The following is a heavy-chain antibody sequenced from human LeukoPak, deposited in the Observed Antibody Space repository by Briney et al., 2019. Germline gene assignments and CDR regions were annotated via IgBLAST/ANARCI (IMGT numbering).Heavy chain of an antibody. Sequence: SETLSLTCAVYGGSFSGYYWSWIRQPPGKGLEWIGEINHSGSTNYNPSLKSRVTISVDTSKNQFSLKLSSATAADTAVYYCASLQLWSFFDFWGQGTLVTVSS. V-gene: IGHV4-34*01. CDR1: GGSFSGYY. CDR2: INHSGST. D-gene: IGHD5-18*01. CDR3: ASLQLWSFFDF. J-gene: IGHJ4*02.